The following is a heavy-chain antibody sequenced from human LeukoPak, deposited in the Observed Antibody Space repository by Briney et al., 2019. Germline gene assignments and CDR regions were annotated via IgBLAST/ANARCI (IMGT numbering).Heavy chain of an antibody. D-gene: IGHD4-17*01. V-gene: IGHV4-59*01. CDR2: IYYTGSI. J-gene: IGHJ4*02. CDR1: GGSFNNYY. Sequence: TETLSLTCTVSGGSFNNYYLDWIRRAPGKGLEYIGFIYYTGSINYNSSLKSRVTISIDTSRNLFSLKLNSVTAADTAVYHCARFAYGAYYFDYWGQGTLVTVSS. CDR3: ARFAYGAYYFDY.